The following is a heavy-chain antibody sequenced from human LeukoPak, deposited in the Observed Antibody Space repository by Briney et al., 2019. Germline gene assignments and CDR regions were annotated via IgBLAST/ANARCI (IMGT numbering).Heavy chain of an antibody. D-gene: IGHD4-11*01. J-gene: IGHJ4*02. Sequence: SETLSLTCTVSGGSINSGTYYWSWIRQHPGKGLEWIGYISCSGSTYYNSSLKSRVTISLDTSENQFSLKLSSVTAADTAVYYCARGGRTTVTKYWGQGILVTVSS. CDR2: ISCSGST. CDR1: GGSINSGTYY. CDR3: ARGGRTTVTKY. V-gene: IGHV4-31*03.